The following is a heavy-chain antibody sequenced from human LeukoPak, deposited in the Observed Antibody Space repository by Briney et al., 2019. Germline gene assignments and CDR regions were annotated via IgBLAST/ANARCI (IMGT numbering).Heavy chain of an antibody. CDR2: ISSSSSYI. Sequence: GGSLRLSCAASGFTFSSYVMSWVRQAPGKGLEWVSSISSSSSYIYYADSVKGRFTISRDNAKNSLYLQMNSLRAEDTAVYYCAREPPNYYYYGMDVWGQGTTVTVSS. V-gene: IGHV3-21*01. CDR1: GFTFSSYV. CDR3: AREPPNYYYYGMDV. J-gene: IGHJ6*02.